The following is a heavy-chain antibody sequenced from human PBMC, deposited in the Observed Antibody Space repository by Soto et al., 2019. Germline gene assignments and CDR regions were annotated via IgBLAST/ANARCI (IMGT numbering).Heavy chain of an antibody. Sequence: ASVKVSCKASGYTFTSYGISCVRQAPGQGFEWMGWISAYNGNTNYALKLQGRVTMTTDTSTSTAYMELRSLRSDDTAVYYCAREYDSGGYYRLNWFDPWGQGTLVTVSS. D-gene: IGHD3-22*01. CDR1: GYTFTSYG. J-gene: IGHJ5*02. CDR2: ISAYNGNT. V-gene: IGHV1-18*01. CDR3: AREYDSGGYYRLNWFDP.